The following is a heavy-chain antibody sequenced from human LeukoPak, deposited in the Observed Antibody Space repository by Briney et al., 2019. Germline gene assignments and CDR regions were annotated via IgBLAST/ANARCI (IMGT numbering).Heavy chain of an antibody. V-gene: IGHV3-33*01. CDR2: IWYDGSNK. D-gene: IGHD3-10*01. Sequence: GGSLRLSCAASGFTFRNYGMHWVRQAPGKGLEWVAIIWYDGSNKYYADSVKGRFTISRDNSKNTLYLQMNSLRAEDTAVYYCAREKGHYYGSGSYLGYYYYYGMDVWGQGTTVTVSS. J-gene: IGHJ6*02. CDR1: GFTFRNYG. CDR3: AREKGHYYGSGSYLGYYYYYGMDV.